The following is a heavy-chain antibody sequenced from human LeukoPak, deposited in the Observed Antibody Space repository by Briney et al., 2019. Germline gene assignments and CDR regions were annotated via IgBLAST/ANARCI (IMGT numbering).Heavy chain of an antibody. CDR3: ARLITGITTAFDI. J-gene: IGHJ3*02. V-gene: IGHV4-4*07. CDR1: RGSISGYY. CDR2: IYTSGST. D-gene: IGHD1-7*01. Sequence: PSETLSLTCTVPRGSISGYYWSWIRQPAGKGLEWIWRIYTSGSTHYDASVKSRVTMSGDTSKNQFSLKLSSVTAADTAVYYCARLITGITTAFDIWGQGTMVTVSS.